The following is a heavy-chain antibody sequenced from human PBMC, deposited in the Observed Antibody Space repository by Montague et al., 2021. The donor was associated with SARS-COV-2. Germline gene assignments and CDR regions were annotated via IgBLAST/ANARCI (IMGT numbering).Heavy chain of an antibody. V-gene: IGHV4-39*01. CDR1: GSSISSSSYY. CDR3: ARHSGRDTSFGVVFIPYAFDI. Sequence: SETLSLTCTVSGSSISSSSYYWGWIRQPPGKGLEWIGSIYYSGSTYYNPSLKSRFTISVDTSKNQFSLKLSSVTAADTAGYYCARHSGRDTSFGVVFIPYAFDIWGQGTMVTVSS. D-gene: IGHD3-3*01. CDR2: IYYSGST. J-gene: IGHJ3*02.